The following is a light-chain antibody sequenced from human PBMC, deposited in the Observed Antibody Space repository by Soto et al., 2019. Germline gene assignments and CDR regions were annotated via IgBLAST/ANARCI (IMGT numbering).Light chain of an antibody. J-gene: IGKJ1*01. CDR2: GAS. V-gene: IGKV3-15*01. CDR3: QQYNNWPPWT. Sequence: EIVMTQSPATLSVSPGERATLSCRASQSVSSNLAWYQQTPGQAPRLLIYGASTRATGIPARFSGSGSGTEFTLTISSLQSEDFAVYYCQQYNNWPPWTFGQGTKVGIK. CDR1: QSVSSN.